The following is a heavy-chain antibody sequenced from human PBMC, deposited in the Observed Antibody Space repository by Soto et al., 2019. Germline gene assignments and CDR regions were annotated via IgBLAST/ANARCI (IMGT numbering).Heavy chain of an antibody. CDR3: ARAPTVVKSPIDYYYYYGMDV. CDR2: IIPIFGTA. V-gene: IGHV1-69*13. D-gene: IGHD4-17*01. J-gene: IGHJ6*02. Sequence: AASVKVSCKASGGTFSSYAISWVRQAPGQGLEWMGGIIPIFGTANYAQKFQGRVTITADESTSTAYMELSSLRSEDTAVYYCARAPTVVKSPIDYYYYYGMDVWGQGTTVTVSS. CDR1: GGTFSSYA.